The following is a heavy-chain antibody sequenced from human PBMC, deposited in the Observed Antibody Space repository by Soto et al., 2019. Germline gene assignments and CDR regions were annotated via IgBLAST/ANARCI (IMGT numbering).Heavy chain of an antibody. CDR3: AADYASGSWRFDY. D-gene: IGHD3-10*01. V-gene: IGHV4-59*01. CDR1: TAPMSSYS. J-gene: IGHJ4*02. Sequence: SETLSLTCTVSTAPMSSYSWSWIRQPPGKGLEWIGYIYYSGRTTYNPSLKSRLTISLDTSKNQFSLRLTSVTAADTAVYYCAADYASGSWRFDYWGQGALVTVSS. CDR2: IYYSGRT.